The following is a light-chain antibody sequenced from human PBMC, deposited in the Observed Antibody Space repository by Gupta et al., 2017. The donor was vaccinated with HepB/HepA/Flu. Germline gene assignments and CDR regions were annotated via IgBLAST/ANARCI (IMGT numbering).Light chain of an antibody. CDR2: KAS. V-gene: IGKV1-5*03. CDR1: QSDGSW. J-gene: IGKJ1*01. CDR3: QQYETFSWT. Sequence: DLQMTKSTPTLTESVGDTFTINCRDKQSDGSWLDWYQQKPGKTPKLLIYKASSLLSGVPSRFSGSGFGTEFTLTISSLQPDDFATYYCQQYETFSWTFGQGTKVEI.